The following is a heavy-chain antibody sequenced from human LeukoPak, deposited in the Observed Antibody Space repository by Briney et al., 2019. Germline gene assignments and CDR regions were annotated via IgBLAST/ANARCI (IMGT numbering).Heavy chain of an antibody. D-gene: IGHD3-16*02. Sequence: SETLSLTCTVSGYSISSGYFWGWMRQPPGKGLEWIGSIYQSETAHYNPSLKSRVTISVDTSKNQFSLKLSSVTAADTAVYYCARALLAEDVRPFGGVIVGYFDYWGQGTLVTVSS. CDR3: ARALLAEDVRPFGGVIVGYFDY. V-gene: IGHV4-38-2*02. CDR2: IYQSETA. J-gene: IGHJ4*02. CDR1: GYSISSGYF.